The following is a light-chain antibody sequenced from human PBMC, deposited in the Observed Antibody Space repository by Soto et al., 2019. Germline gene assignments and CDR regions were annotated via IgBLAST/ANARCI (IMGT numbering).Light chain of an antibody. Sequence: DIQMTQSPSSLSASVGDRVTITCRASQTISSSLNWYQQKPGKAPDLLIYAASNLQSGVPSRFSGSGSGSDFTLTFSSLQPEDFATYYCQQSYGSPKMYTFGQGTRLEIK. V-gene: IGKV1-39*01. CDR2: AAS. CDR3: QQSYGSPKMYT. CDR1: QTISSS. J-gene: IGKJ2*01.